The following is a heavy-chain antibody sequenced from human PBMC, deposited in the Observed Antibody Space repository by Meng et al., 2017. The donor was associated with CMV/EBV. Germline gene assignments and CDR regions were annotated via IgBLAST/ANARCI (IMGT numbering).Heavy chain of an antibody. CDR2: ISSSSSYI. CDR3: ARGEMATIRPLDY. CDR1: GFTFSSYS. J-gene: IGHJ4*02. D-gene: IGHD5-24*01. Sequence: GESLKISCAASGFTFSSYSMNWVRQAPGKGLEWVSSISSSSSYIYYADSVKGRFTISRDNAKHSLYLQMNSLRAEDTAVYYCARGEMATIRPLDYWGQGTLVTVSS. V-gene: IGHV3-21*01.